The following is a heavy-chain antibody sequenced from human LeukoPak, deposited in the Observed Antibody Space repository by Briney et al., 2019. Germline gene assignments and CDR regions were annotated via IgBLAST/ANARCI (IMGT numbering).Heavy chain of an antibody. CDR1: GFTFSDYY. D-gene: IGHD6-13*01. V-gene: IGHV3-11*01. Sequence: GALRLSWSGSGFTFSDYYMRWVRQAPGKGLEWGSCISSSGSTTYYADSVNGRFTISRDNAKNSLYLQMNSLRAEDTAVYYCAKSLKYSSTRKPPFDYWRQATLVTVSS. J-gene: IGHJ4*02. CDR2: ISSSGSTT. CDR3: AKSLKYSSTRKPPFDY.